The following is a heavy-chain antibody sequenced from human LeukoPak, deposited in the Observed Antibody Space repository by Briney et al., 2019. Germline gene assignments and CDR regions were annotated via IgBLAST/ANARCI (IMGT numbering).Heavy chain of an antibody. J-gene: IGHJ6*03. V-gene: IGHV1-2*02. CDR2: INPNSGGT. Sequence: SSVKVSRTASVYTFTGYYMHWVRQAPGQGLEWVGWINPNSGGTNNAQKFQVRVTMTRDTSISTAYMELSRLRSDDTAVYYCASELPQRITMVRGVQKAQGDYYYYMDVWGKGTTVTISS. CDR1: VYTFTGYY. D-gene: IGHD3-10*01. CDR3: ASELPQRITMVRGVQKAQGDYYYYMDV.